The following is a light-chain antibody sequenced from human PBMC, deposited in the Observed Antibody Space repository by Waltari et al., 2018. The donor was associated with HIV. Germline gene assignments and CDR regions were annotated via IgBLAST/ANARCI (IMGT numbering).Light chain of an antibody. Sequence: QSLLTQPPSVSGAPGHNVTISCTGTSSNLGSGFDVHWYQFLPGIAPKLLIYGDPIRPSGFPDRCSGSKTDTTASLAITGLQAEDDGEYVCQSFDTSLRGLRVFGGGTQLTVL. CDR1: SSNLGSGFD. CDR3: QSFDTSLRGLRV. CDR2: GDP. J-gene: IGLJ3*02. V-gene: IGLV1-40*01.